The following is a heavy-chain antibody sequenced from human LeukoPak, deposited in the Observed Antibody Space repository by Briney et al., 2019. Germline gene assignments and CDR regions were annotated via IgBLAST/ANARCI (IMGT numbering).Heavy chain of an antibody. CDR1: GSTLTSYS. J-gene: IGHJ4*02. CDR3: ARDRVRGGGTYYFDY. CDR2: ISSSSSTF. D-gene: IGHD3-10*01. Sequence: GGCLRLSCATSGSTLTSYSVNWVRQAPGKWLEWLSYISSSSSTFYYADSVKGRFTITRDNAKNSLYLQMNSLRDDDTAVYYCARDRVRGGGTYYFDYWGQGTLVTVSS. V-gene: IGHV3-48*02.